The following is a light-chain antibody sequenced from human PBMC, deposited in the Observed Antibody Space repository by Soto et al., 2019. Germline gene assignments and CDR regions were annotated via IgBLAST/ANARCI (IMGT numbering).Light chain of an antibody. Sequence: EIVLTQSPGTLSLSPGERATLSCRASQSVSSSYLAWYQQKPGQAPRLLIYGASSRATGIPDRFSGSGSGTDFPLTISRLEPEDFAVYYCQQYCSSPMYTFGQGTKPEIK. CDR1: QSVSSSY. V-gene: IGKV3-20*01. CDR3: QQYCSSPMYT. J-gene: IGKJ2*01. CDR2: GAS.